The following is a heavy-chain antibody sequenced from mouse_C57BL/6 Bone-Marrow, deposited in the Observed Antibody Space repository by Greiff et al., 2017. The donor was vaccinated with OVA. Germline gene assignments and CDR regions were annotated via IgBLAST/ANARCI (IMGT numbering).Heavy chain of an antibody. CDR2: IYWDDDK. CDR3: ARSWDAMDY. Sequence: QVTLKESGPGLLQSSQTLSLTCSFSGFSLSTSGMGVSWIRQPSGKGLVWLAHIYWDDDKRYNPSLKRRLTLSKDTSRNHVFLKITSVDTADTATYYCARSWDAMDYWGQGTSVTVSS. J-gene: IGHJ4*01. D-gene: IGHD4-1*01. V-gene: IGHV8-12*01. CDR1: GFSLSTSGMG.